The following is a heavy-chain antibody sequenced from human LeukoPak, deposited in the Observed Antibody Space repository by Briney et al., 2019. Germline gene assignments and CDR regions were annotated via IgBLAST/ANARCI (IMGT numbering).Heavy chain of an antibody. CDR2: IYYSGST. V-gene: IGHV4-59*01. CDR3: ARDPRGESSLLDY. J-gene: IGHJ4*02. CDR1: GGSISSYY. Sequence: PSETLSLTCTVSGGSISSYYWSWIRQPPGKGLEWIGYIYYSGSTNYNPSLKSRVTISVDTSKNQFSLKLSSVTAVDTAVYYCARDPRGESSLLDYWGQGTLVTVSS. D-gene: IGHD3-16*01.